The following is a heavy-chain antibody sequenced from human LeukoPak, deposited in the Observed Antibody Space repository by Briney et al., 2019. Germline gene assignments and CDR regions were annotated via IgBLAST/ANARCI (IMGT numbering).Heavy chain of an antibody. CDR2: ISSSSSYI. CDR3: ARPDYGGLSHWYFDL. CDR1: GFTFSSYS. V-gene: IGHV3-21*01. D-gene: IGHD4-23*01. Sequence: GGSLRLSCAASGFTFSSYSMNWVRQAPGKGLEWVSSISSSSSYIYYADSVKGRFTISRDNAKNSLYLQMNSLRAEDTAVYYCARPDYGGLSHWYFDLWGRGTLVTVSS. J-gene: IGHJ2*01.